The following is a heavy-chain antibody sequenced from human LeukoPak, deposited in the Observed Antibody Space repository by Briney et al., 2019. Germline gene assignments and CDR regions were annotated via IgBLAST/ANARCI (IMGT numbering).Heavy chain of an antibody. CDR1: GFIFSSYA. J-gene: IGHJ2*01. V-gene: IGHV3-23*01. CDR2: ISGSGGST. Sequence: GGSLRLSCAASGFIFSSYAMSWVSQAPGKGLEWVSAISGSGGSTYYADSVKGRFTISRDNSKNTLYLQMNSLRAEDTAVYYCAKVSCARECSSSWYLGDNWYFDLWGRGTLVTVSS. CDR3: AKVSCARECSSSWYLGDNWYFDL. D-gene: IGHD6-13*01.